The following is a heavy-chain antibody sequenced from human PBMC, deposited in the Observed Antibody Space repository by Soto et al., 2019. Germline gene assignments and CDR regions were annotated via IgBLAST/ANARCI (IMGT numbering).Heavy chain of an antibody. J-gene: IGHJ4*02. V-gene: IGHV4-4*02. CDR1: GESISSPTW. Sequence: ETLSLTCAVSGESISSPTWWTWVRQPPGRGLEWIGEMYHSGSTNYKSSLKSRVTMSIDTSKNQFSLNLNSVTAADTAVYYCARGFSIDWYTYYFDYWGQGPLVTVS. D-gene: IGHD3-3*02. CDR2: MYHSGST. CDR3: ARGFSIDWYTYYFDY.